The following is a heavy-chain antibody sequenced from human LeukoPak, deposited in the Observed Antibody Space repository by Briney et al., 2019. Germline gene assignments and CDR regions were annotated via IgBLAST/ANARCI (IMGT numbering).Heavy chain of an antibody. J-gene: IGHJ3*02. D-gene: IGHD5-18*01. CDR1: SGSINSGSYY. CDR3: ARHRTAMVADAFDI. Sequence: SETLSLTCTVSSGSINSGSYYWGWIRQPPGKGLEWIGSIYYSATAFYNPSLKSRVTISGDTSKNQFSLNLSSMTAADTAVYYCARHRTAMVADAFDIWGQGTKVTVSS. V-gene: IGHV4-39*01. CDR2: IYYSATA.